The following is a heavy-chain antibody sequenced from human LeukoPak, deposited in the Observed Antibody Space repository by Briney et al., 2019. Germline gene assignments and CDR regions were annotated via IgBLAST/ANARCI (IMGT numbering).Heavy chain of an antibody. V-gene: IGHV3-21*01. CDR2: TSSSSSYI. CDR3: ARDPYSSSSYYFDY. J-gene: IGHJ4*02. Sequence: GGSLRLSCAASGFTFSSYSMNWVRQAPGKGLEWVSSTSSSSSYIYYADSVKGRFTISRDNAKNSLYLQMNSLRAEDTAVYYCARDPYSSSSYYFDYWGQGTLVTVSS. D-gene: IGHD6-6*01. CDR1: GFTFSSYS.